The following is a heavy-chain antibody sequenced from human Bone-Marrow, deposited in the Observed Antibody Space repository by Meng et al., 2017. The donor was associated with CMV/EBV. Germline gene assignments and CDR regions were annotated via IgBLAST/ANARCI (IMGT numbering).Heavy chain of an antibody. Sequence: VQGVESGGGWFKPGGSLRTYCAASGFTFSDYYMNWVRQDPGKGLVGVLVISGVGDTYYADSVKGRFTISRDNSKNTLYLQMNSLRAEDTAVYYCAREDGYLQNWGQGTLVTVSS. J-gene: IGHJ4*02. CDR2: ISGVGDT. CDR3: AREDGYLQN. D-gene: IGHD5-24*01. CDR1: GFTFSDYY. V-gene: IGHV3-53*01.